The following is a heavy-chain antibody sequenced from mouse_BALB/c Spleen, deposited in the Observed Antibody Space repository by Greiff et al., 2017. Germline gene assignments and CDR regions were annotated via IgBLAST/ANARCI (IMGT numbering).Heavy chain of an antibody. CDR1: GYTFTDYY. D-gene: IGHD2-3*01. V-gene: IGHV1-26*01. Sequence: VQLQQSGPELVKPGASVKMSCKASGYTFTDYYMKWVKQSHGKSLEWIGDINPNNGDTFYNQKFKGKATLTVDKSSSTAYMQLNSLTSEDSAVYYCARRGMVTTRGIYYYAMDYWGQGTSVTVSS. J-gene: IGHJ4*01. CDR2: INPNNGDT. CDR3: ARRGMVTTRGIYYYAMDY.